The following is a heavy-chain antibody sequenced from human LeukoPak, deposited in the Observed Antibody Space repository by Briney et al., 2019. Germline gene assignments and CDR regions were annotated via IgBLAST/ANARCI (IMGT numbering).Heavy chain of an antibody. J-gene: IGHJ6*03. CDR1: EFTFVRYA. D-gene: IGHD6-13*01. CDR3: VRDPSYGSSWYYYMDV. V-gene: IGHV3-48*04. Sequence: GGSLRLSCAASEFTFVRYAMNWVRQAPGRGLEWVSYISSSSFKIGYADSVKGRFTISRDNSKNSLYLQMDSLRVEDTAVYYCVRDPSYGSSWYYYMDVWGKGTTVTVSS. CDR2: ISSSSFKI.